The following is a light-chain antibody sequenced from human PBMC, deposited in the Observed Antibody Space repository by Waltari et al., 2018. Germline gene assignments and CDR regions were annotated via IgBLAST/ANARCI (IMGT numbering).Light chain of an antibody. CDR3: QQRSNVLFA. V-gene: IGKV3-11*01. Sequence: EVVLTQSPATLSLSPGERAPLSCRASQSVSSSLAWYQQKPGQAPRLLIYDASNRATGIPARFSGSGSGTDFTLTISSLEPEDFAVYYCQQRSNVLFAFGPGTKVDFK. J-gene: IGKJ3*01. CDR2: DAS. CDR1: QSVSSS.